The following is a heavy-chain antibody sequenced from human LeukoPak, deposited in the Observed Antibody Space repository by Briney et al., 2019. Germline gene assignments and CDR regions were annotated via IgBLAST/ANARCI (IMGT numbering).Heavy chain of an antibody. V-gene: IGHV4-59*01. CDR2: IYYSGST. J-gene: IGHJ4*02. CDR3: ARDLGSSFDY. Sequence: SETLSLTCTVSGGSISSYYWSWIRQPPGKGLEWIGYIYYSGSTNYNPPLKSRVTISVDTSKNRFSLKLSSVTAADTAVYYCARDLGSSFDYWGQGTLVTVSS. D-gene: IGHD2/OR15-2a*01. CDR1: GGSISSYY.